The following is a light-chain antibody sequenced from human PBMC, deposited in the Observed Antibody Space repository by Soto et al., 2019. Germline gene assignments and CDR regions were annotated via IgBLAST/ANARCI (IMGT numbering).Light chain of an antibody. CDR3: AAWDDSLNGRV. V-gene: IGLV1-44*01. Sequence: QSVLTQPPSASGTPGQRVTISCSGSNSNIGSNTVNWYQQLPGTAPKLLIYYDNLRPSGDPDRISGSKSGTSASLAISGLQSDDEADYYCAAWDDSLNGRVFGTGTKVTVL. CDR1: NSNIGSNT. CDR2: YDN. J-gene: IGLJ1*01.